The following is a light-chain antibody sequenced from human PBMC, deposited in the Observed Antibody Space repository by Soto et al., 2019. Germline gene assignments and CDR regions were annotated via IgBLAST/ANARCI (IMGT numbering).Light chain of an antibody. J-gene: IGKJ3*01. CDR3: QQYGTSPFT. V-gene: IGKV3-20*01. CDR2: GAS. CDR1: ESVSSNY. Sequence: EIVLTQSPGTLSLSPGEGATLSCRASESVSSNYLAWYQQKPGQPPRLLIYGASSRATGIPDRFSGSGSGIDFTLIISRLEPEDFAVFYCQQYGTSPFTSGPGTKVDIK.